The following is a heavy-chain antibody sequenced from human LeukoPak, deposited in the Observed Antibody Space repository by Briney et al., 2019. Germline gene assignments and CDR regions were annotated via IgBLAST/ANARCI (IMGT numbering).Heavy chain of an antibody. CDR1: GGSISSGSDY. V-gene: IGHV4-39*01. Sequence: PSETLSLTCSVSGGSISSGSDYWGWIRQPPGMGLEWIGTIYYTGSTYYNPSPKSRVTISVDTSKNQFSLELNSVTAADTAVHYCARGPNWGLFDYWGQGTLVTVSS. CDR3: ARGPNWGLFDY. D-gene: IGHD7-27*01. J-gene: IGHJ4*02. CDR2: IYYTGST.